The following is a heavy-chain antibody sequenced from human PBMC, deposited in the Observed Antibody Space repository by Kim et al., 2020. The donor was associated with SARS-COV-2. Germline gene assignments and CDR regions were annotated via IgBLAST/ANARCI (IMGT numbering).Heavy chain of an antibody. Sequence: NPSLKSRVTISVDTSKNQFSLKLSSVTAADTAVYYCARHKEGYGYGAFDIWGQGTMVTVSS. D-gene: IGHD5-18*01. V-gene: IGHV4-39*01. J-gene: IGHJ3*02. CDR3: ARHKEGYGYGAFDI.